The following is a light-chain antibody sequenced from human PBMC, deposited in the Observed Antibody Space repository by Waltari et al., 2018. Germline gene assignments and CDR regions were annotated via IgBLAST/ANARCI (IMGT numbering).Light chain of an antibody. CDR3: QHYFSIPPHT. CDR2: WAS. J-gene: IGKJ2*01. Sequence: DIVMTQSPEYLAVSLGARATINCKSSQRVLYNPNNKNYLAWYQPKPGQPPSLLIYWASTRESGVPDRFTGSGSGTDFTLTISSLQAEDVAVYYCQHYFSIPPHTFGQGTKLEIK. CDR1: QRVLYNPNNKNY. V-gene: IGKV4-1*01.